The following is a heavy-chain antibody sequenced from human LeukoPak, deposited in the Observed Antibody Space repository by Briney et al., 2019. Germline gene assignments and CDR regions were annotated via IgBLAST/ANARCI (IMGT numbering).Heavy chain of an antibody. Sequence: SGGSLRLSCAASGFTFSSYAMSWVRQAPGKGMEWVSAISGSGGSTYYADSVKGRFTISRDNSKNTLYLQMNSLRAEDTAIYYCAKEDQTHLSGSWQFDYWGQGTLVTVSS. D-gene: IGHD6-25*01. CDR2: ISGSGGST. CDR1: GFTFSSYA. CDR3: AKEDQTHLSGSWQFDY. V-gene: IGHV3-23*01. J-gene: IGHJ4*02.